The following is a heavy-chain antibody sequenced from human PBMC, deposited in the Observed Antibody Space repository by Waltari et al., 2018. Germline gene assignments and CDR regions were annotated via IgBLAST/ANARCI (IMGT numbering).Heavy chain of an antibody. Sequence: QVQLEQSGAEVKRPWASVRLACKASGQTFHDQPLHWLRQAPGQRPGWMGYLNVDSGNREDAAKFQGRVTITRDTSASTVYLDVTSLTSEDTGIYYCARDWRGSGWAWMFWGQGTLITVSS. CDR1: GQTFHDQP. CDR2: LNVDSGNR. J-gene: IGHJ4*02. D-gene: IGHD6-19*01. V-gene: IGHV1-3*01. CDR3: ARDWRGSGWAWMF.